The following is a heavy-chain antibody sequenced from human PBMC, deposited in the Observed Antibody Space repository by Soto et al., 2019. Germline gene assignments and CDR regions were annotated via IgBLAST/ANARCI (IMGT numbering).Heavy chain of an antibody. V-gene: IGHV3-30*03. CDR1: GFTFSSYG. D-gene: IGHD3-16*01. CDR2: ISYDGSNK. CDR3: ASYVWSCGAYAMDV. Sequence: QVQLVESGGGVVQPGRSLRLSCAASGFTFSSYGMHWVRQAPGKGLEWVAVISYDGSNKNYADSVKGRFTISRENSKNTLYLQKNSLSAEGRAVYKCASYVWSCGAYAMDVWGRGTTVTVSS. J-gene: IGHJ6*02.